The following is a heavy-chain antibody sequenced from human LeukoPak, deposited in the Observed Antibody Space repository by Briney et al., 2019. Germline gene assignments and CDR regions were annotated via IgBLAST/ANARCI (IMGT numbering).Heavy chain of an antibody. V-gene: IGHV3-23*01. CDR3: ANVWGSYTDY. J-gene: IGHJ4*02. CDR2: ISGSGGST. D-gene: IGHD3-16*01. Sequence: GGSLRLSCVASGFTFSSYAMSWVRQAPGKGLEWVSAISGSGGSTYYADSVKGRFTISRDNSKNTLYMQMNSLRAEDTAVYYCANVWGSYTDYWGQGTLVTVSS. CDR1: GFTFSSYA.